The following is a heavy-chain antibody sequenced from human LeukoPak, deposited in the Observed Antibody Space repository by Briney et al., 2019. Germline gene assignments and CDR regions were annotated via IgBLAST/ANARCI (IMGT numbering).Heavy chain of an antibody. CDR1: GYTFTGYY. V-gene: IGHV1-2*04. J-gene: IGHJ6*02. CDR3: ARTSCSGGSCYLWYYGMDV. CDR2: INPNSGGT. D-gene: IGHD2-15*01. Sequence: ASVKVSCKASGYTFTGYYMHWVRQAPGQGLEWMGWINPNSGGTNYAQKFQGWVTMTRDTSISTAYMELSRLRSDDKAVYYCARTSCSGGSCYLWYYGMDVWGQGTTVTVSS.